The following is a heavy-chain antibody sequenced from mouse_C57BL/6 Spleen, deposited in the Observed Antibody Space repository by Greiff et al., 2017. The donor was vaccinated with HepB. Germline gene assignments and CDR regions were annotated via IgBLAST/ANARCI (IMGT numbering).Heavy chain of an antibody. CDR3: TKTAQATAWFAY. Sequence: EVKLMESGEGLVKPGGSLKLSCAASGFTFSSYAMSWVRQTPEKRLEWVAYISSGGDYIYYADTVKGRFTISRDNARNTLYLQMSSLKSEDTAMYYCTKTAQATAWFAYWGQGTLVTVSA. V-gene: IGHV5-9-1*02. CDR2: ISSGGDYI. D-gene: IGHD3-2*02. CDR1: GFTFSSYA. J-gene: IGHJ3*01.